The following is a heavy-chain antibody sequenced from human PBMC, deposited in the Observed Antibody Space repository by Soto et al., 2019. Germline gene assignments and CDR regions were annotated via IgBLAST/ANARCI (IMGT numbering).Heavy chain of an antibody. V-gene: IGHV4-39*02. CDR1: GGSISSSSYY. Sequence: SETLSLTCTVSGGSISSSSYYWGWIRQPPGKGLEWIGSIYYSGSTYYNPSLKSRVTMTTDTSTSTAYMELRSLRSDDTAVYYCARGSLANYGDYVVPTFDYWGQGTLVTSPQ. J-gene: IGHJ4*02. D-gene: IGHD4-17*01. CDR3: ARGSLANYGDYVVPTFDY. CDR2: IYYSGST.